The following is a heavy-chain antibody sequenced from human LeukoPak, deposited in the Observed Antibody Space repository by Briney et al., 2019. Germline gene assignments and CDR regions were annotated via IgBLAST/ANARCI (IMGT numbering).Heavy chain of an antibody. CDR3: AKAQKQLAYYYYGMDV. J-gene: IGHJ6*02. D-gene: IGHD6-13*01. Sequence: GGSLRLSCAASGFTFDDYAMHWVRQAPGKGLEWVSGISWNSGSIGYADSVKGRFTISRDNAKNSLYLQMNSLRAEDTALYYCAKAQKQLAYYYYGMDVWGQGTTVTVSS. V-gene: IGHV3-9*01. CDR2: ISWNSGSI. CDR1: GFTFDDYA.